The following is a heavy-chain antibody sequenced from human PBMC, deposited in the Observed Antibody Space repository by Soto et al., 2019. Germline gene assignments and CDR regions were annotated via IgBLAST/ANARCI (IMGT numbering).Heavy chain of an antibody. Sequence: HVQLHQSGPRLVKPSQTLSLECSVIGGSVNTGDNYWSWVRQSPGRGLEWIEYIYHTGNTFYNPALENRVTMSVDASKNQFSLTLTSVTAADTAVYFCAREPLDGMDVWGQGTNVTVSS. CDR2: IYHTGNT. J-gene: IGHJ6*02. CDR3: AREPLDGMDV. V-gene: IGHV4-30-4*01. CDR1: GGSVNTGDNY.